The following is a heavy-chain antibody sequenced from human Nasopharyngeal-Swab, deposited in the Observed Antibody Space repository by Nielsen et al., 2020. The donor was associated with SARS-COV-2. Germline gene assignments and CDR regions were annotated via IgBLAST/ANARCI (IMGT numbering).Heavy chain of an antibody. V-gene: IGHV4-31*03. CDR1: GGSINSGDSC. J-gene: IGHJ6*02. D-gene: IGHD1-26*01. Sequence: SETLSLTCTVSGGSINSGDSCWSWIRQHPGKGLERIGYISYRGSTYYNPSLKSRVTISVDTSKNQVSLNLSSVTAADTAVYYCARDYRGAGYYYYGMDVWGQGTTVTVSS. CDR2: ISYRGST. CDR3: ARDYRGAGYYYYGMDV.